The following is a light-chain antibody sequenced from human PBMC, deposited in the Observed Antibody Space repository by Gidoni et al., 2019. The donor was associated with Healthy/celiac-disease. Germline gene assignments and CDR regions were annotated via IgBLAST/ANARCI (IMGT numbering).Light chain of an antibody. CDR2: LGS. J-gene: IGKJ1*01. CDR3: MQALQTPRT. Sequence: DIVMTQSPLSLPVTPGEPASISCRSSQSLLHSNGYNYLDWYLQKPGQVPQLLIYLGSNRASGVPDRFSGSGSGTDFTLKISRVEAEDFGVYYCMQALQTPRTFXXXTKVEIK. V-gene: IGKV2-28*01. CDR1: QSLLHSNGYNY.